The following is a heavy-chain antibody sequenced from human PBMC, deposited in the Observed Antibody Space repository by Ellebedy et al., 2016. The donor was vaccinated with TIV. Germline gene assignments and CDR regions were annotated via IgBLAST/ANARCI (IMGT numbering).Heavy chain of an antibody. CDR1: GGSISSYY. J-gene: IGHJ3*02. V-gene: IGHV4-4*08. D-gene: IGHD5-18*01. Sequence: MPSETLSLTCTVSGGSISSYYWSWIRQPPGKGLEWIGYIYHSGSTNSNPSLKNRVTISVDTSKNQFSLKLSSVTAADTAVYYYARDRRLGYSYGQDAFDIWGQGTMVTVSS. CDR3: ARDRRLGYSYGQDAFDI. CDR2: IYHSGST.